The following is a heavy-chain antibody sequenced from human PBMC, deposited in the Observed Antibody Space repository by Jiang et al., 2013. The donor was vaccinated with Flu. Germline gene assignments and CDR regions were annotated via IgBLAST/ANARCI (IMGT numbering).Heavy chain of an antibody. CDR2: IIPIFSTT. V-gene: IGHV1-69*01. D-gene: IGHD2-15*01. Sequence: SCKASGGTFNNYAISWVRQAPGQGLEWMGGIIPIFSTTKYAQKFQGRVTMTADEVTGTAYMELSSLRSEDTAVYYCARSRTSGGSWIYYYGLDVWGQGTTVTVSS. J-gene: IGHJ6*02. CDR3: ARSRTSGGSWIYYYGLDV. CDR1: GGTFNNYA.